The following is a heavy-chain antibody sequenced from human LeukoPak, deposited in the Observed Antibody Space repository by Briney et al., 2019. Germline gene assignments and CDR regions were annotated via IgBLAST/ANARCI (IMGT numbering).Heavy chain of an antibody. CDR3: ATYRQVLLPFES. CDR2: ISGSGGST. J-gene: IGHJ4*02. D-gene: IGHD2-8*02. Sequence: GGSLRLSCAASGFTFSSYAMSWVRQAPGKGLEWVSAISGSGGSTYYADSVKGRFTISRDNSKNTLSLQMNSLRAEDTAIYYCATYRQVLLPFESWGQGTLVTVSS. V-gene: IGHV3-23*01. CDR1: GFTFSSYA.